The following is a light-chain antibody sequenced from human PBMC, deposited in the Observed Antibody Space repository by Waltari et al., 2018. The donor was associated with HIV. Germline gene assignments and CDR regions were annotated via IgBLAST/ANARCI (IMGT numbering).Light chain of an antibody. CDR2: DVS. V-gene: IGLV2-14*03. Sequence: QSALTQPASVSGSPGHSITISCTGTNNDVGGFNYVSWYPQHPDQSPKLMFSDVSKRPLGLANGFSGSKSGNTASRTISGLQAEDEADYYCSSYTSSSTRVFGGGTKLTVL. J-gene: IGLJ3*02. CDR3: SSYTSSSTRV. CDR1: NNDVGGFNY.